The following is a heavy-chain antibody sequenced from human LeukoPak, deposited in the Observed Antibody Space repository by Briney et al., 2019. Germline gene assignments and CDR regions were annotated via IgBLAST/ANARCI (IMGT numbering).Heavy chain of an antibody. CDR3: ARRGYGSGSFNRYYFDY. J-gene: IGHJ4*02. Sequence: SETLSLICTVSGGSISSYYWSWIRQPPGKGLEWIGYIYYSGSTNYNPSLKSRVTTSVDTSKNQFSLKLSSVTAADTAVYYCARRGYGSGSFNRYYFDYWGQGTLVTVSS. CDR1: GGSISSYY. CDR2: IYYSGST. D-gene: IGHD3-10*01. V-gene: IGHV4-59*08.